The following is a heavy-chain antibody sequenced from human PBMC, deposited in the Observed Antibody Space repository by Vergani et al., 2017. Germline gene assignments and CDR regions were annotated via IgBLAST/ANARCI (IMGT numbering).Heavy chain of an antibody. CDR3: ASLPPYYYDSSGLAPAAFDI. CDR1: GGSISSSSYY. V-gene: IGHV4-39*01. J-gene: IGHJ3*02. CDR2: IYYSWST. Sequence: QLQLQESGPGLVKPSETLSLTCTVSGGSISSSSYYWGWIRQPPGKGLEWIGSIYYSWSTYYNPSLTSRVTISVDTSKNQFSLKLSSVTAADTAVYYCASLPPYYYDSSGLAPAAFDIWGQGTMVTVSS. D-gene: IGHD3-22*01.